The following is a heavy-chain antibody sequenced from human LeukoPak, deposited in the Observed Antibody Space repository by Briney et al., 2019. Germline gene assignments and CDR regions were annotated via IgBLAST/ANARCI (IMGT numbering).Heavy chain of an antibody. D-gene: IGHD2-15*01. CDR2: IDPSDSYT. V-gene: IGHV5-10-1*01. J-gene: IGHJ6*02. CDR1: GYSFTSYW. CDR3: ARRKGCSGGSRSEWDYGMDA. Sequence: GESLRISCKGSGYSFTSYWISWVRQLPGKGLEWMGRIDPSDSYTNYSPSFQGHVTISADKSISTAYLQWSSLKASDTAMYYCARRKGCSGGSRSEWDYGMDAWGQGTTVTVSS.